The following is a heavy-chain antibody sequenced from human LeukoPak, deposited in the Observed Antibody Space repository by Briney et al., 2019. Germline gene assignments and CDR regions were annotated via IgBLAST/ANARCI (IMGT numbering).Heavy chain of an antibody. V-gene: IGHV4-34*01. CDR2: INHSGST. CDR1: GGSFSGYY. J-gene: IGHJ4*02. D-gene: IGHD3-10*01. Sequence: PSETLSLTCVVYGGSFSGYYWSWIRQPPGKGLEWIGEINHSGSTNYNPSLKSRVTISVDTSKNQFSLKLSSVTAADTAVHYCARSYGSGIVHYYFDYWGQGTLVTVSS. CDR3: ARSYGSGIVHYYFDY.